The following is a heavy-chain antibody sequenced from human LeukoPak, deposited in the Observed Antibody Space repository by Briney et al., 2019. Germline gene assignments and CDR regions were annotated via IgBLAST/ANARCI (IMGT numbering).Heavy chain of an antibody. J-gene: IGHJ4*02. Sequence: ASVKVSCKASGYTFTNYGITWVRQAPGQGLEWMGWISAYNGNTNYAQKFQGRVTITADKSTSTAYMELSSLRSEDTAVYYCARDSADGYNEDWGQGTLVTVSS. D-gene: IGHD5-24*01. CDR1: GYTFTNYG. V-gene: IGHV1-18*01. CDR3: ARDSADGYNED. CDR2: ISAYNGNT.